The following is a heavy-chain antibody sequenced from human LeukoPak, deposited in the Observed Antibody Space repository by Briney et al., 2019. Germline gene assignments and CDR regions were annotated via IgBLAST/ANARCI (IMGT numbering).Heavy chain of an antibody. J-gene: IGHJ4*02. CDR2: INPSGGST. CDR1: GYTFTSYY. V-gene: IGHV1-46*01. D-gene: IGHD2-2*01. CDR3: ARVLSRTSCPPAY. Sequence: ASVKVSCKASGYTFTSYYMHWVRQAPGQGLEWMGIINPSGGSTSYAQKFQGRVTMTRNTSISTAYMELSSLRSEDTAVYYCARVLSRTSCPPAYWGQGTLVTVSS.